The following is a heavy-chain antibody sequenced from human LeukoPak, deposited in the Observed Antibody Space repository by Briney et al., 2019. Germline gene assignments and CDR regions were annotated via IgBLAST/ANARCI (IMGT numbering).Heavy chain of an antibody. CDR3: TIYGYSYGYGY. D-gene: IGHD5-18*01. CDR1: GFTFSGFA. CDR2: IRSKADSYAT. V-gene: IGHV3-73*01. Sequence: GGSLRLSCAASGFTFSGFAMHWVRQASGKGLEWVGRIRSKADSYATAYAASVKGRFTISRDDSKNTAYLQMNSLKTEDTAVYYCTIYGYSYGYGYWGQGTLVTVSS. J-gene: IGHJ4*02.